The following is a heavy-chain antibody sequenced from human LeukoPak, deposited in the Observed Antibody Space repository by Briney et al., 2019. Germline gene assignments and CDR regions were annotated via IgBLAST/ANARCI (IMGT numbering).Heavy chain of an antibody. J-gene: IGHJ4*02. Sequence: PGGSLRLSCGASGFTDSSNYMSWVRQAPGKGLEWVSVIYSGGSTYYADSVKGRFTISRDNSKNTLYLQMNSLRAEDTAVYYCARGGKISGWPTFDYWGQGTLVTVSS. CDR3: ARGGKISGWPTFDY. CDR1: GFTDSSNY. V-gene: IGHV3-66*01. D-gene: IGHD6-19*01. CDR2: IYSGGST.